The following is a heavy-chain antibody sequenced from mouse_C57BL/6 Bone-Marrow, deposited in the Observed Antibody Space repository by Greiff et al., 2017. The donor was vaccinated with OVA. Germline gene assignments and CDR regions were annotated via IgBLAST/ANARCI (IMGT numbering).Heavy chain of an antibody. CDR1: GYTFTDYY. J-gene: IGHJ2*01. CDR2: INPYNGGT. V-gene: IGHV1-19*01. CDR3: ARWNMEGGFDY. D-gene: IGHD1-1*02. Sequence: EVKVVESGPVLVKPGASVKMSCKASGYTFTDYYMNWVKQSHGKSLEWIGVINPYNGGTSYNQQFKGKATLTVDKSSSTAYMELNSLTSEDSAVYYCARWNMEGGFDYWGQGTTLTVAS.